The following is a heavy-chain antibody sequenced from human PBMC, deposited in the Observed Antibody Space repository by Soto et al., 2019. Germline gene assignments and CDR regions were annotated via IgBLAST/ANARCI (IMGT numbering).Heavy chain of an antibody. CDR2: ISYDGSNK. V-gene: IGHV3-30-3*01. Sequence: GGSLRLSCAASGFTFSSYAMHWVRQAPGKGLEWVAVISYDGSNKYYADSVKGRFTISRDNSKNTLYLQMNSLRAEDTAVYYCAPLGYCSSTSCYTPAWGQGTLVTVSS. D-gene: IGHD2-2*02. J-gene: IGHJ5*02. CDR3: APLGYCSSTSCYTPA. CDR1: GFTFSSYA.